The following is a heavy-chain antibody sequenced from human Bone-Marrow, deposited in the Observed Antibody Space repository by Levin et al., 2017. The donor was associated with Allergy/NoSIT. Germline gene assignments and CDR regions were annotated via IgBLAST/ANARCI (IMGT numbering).Heavy chain of an antibody. CDR3: ARVWGPYCSSTSCYEGGFDY. J-gene: IGHJ4*02. CDR2: IGSSSSFI. D-gene: IGHD2-2*01. Sequence: SCAASGFTFSDYRMNWVRQAPGKGLEWVSSIGSSSSFIYYAASVKGRFTISRDNAENSLYLQMNSLRAEDTAVYYCARVWGPYCSSTSCYEGGFDYWGQGTLVTVSS. V-gene: IGHV3-21*01. CDR1: GFTFSDYR.